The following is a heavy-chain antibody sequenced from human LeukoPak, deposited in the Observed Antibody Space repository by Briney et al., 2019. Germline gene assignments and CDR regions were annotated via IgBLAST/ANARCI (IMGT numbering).Heavy chain of an antibody. CDR1: GYSFTNYW. Sequence: GESLKISCKGSGYSFTNYWIAWVRQMPGRGLEGIGIIYPGDSDTRYSPSVQGQVTISADKSISTAYLHWSSLKASDSAMYYCARTSAIVGGIDYWGQGTLVTVSS. CDR3: ARTSAIVGGIDY. J-gene: IGHJ4*02. CDR2: IYPGDSDT. D-gene: IGHD1-26*01. V-gene: IGHV5-51*01.